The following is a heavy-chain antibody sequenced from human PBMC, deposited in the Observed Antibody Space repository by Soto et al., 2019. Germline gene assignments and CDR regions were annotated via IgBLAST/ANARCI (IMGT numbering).Heavy chain of an antibody. Sequence: ASVKVSCKASGYTFTSYAMHWVRQAPGEGLEWMGGINAGKGNTKYAPKFQGRVTITEDESTSTAYMELSSLRSEDTAVYYWARTEDSSSHGGRLIYYCYGMEVWGQGTSVTVSS. CDR1: GYTFTSYA. V-gene: IGHV1-3*01. CDR3: ARTEDSSSHGGRLIYYCYGMEV. J-gene: IGHJ6*01. CDR2: INAGKGNT. D-gene: IGHD6-13*01.